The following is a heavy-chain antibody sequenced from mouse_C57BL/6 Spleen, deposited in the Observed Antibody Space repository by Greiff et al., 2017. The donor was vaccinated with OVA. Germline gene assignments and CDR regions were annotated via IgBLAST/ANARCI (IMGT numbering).Heavy chain of an antibody. V-gene: IGHV5-17*01. D-gene: IGHD1-1*01. Sequence: VQLKESGGGLVKPGGSLKLSCAASGFTFSDYGMHWVRQAPEKGLEWVAYISSGSSTIYYADTVKGRFTISRDNAKNTLFLQMTSLRSEDTAMYYCARPGDYGSPFAYWGQGTLVTVSA. CDR2: ISSGSSTI. J-gene: IGHJ3*01. CDR3: ARPGDYGSPFAY. CDR1: GFTFSDYG.